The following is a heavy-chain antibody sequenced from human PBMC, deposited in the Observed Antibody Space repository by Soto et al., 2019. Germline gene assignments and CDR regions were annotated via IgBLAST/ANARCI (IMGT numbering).Heavy chain of an antibody. CDR2: ISPYKRNT. Sequence: ASVKVSCKASGYTFSSYGIAWVRQAPGQGLEWMGWISPYKRNTNYAQKFQDRVILIIDSSTNTVYVELKSLRSDDTAVYYCARHGSYLQWPVFDYWGQGTLVTVSS. CDR1: GYTFSSYG. CDR3: ARHGSYLQWPVFDY. V-gene: IGHV1-18*01. D-gene: IGHD6-19*01. J-gene: IGHJ4*02.